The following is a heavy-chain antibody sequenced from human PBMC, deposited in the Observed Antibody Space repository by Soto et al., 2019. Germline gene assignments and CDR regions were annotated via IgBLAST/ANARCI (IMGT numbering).Heavy chain of an antibody. J-gene: IGHJ4*02. D-gene: IGHD3-16*02. CDR3: ARPLYDYVWGSYRY. Sequence: PGGSLRLSCAASGFTVSSNYMSWVRQAPGKGLEWVSAISGSGGSTYYADSVKGRFTISRDNSKNTLYLQMNSLRAEDTAVYYCARPLYDYVWGSYRYWGQGTLVTVSS. CDR2: ISGSGGST. CDR1: GFTVSSNY. V-gene: IGHV3-23*01.